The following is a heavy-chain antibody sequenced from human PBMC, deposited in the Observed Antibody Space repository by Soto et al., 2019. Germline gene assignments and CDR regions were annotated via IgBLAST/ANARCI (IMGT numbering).Heavy chain of an antibody. CDR2: IYPGDSDT. CDR1: GYSFTSYW. V-gene: IGHV5-51*01. CDR3: ARLEVADCGGDCYSGFPFDY. Sequence: PGESLKISCKGSGYSFTSYWIGWVRQMPGKGLEWMGIIYPGDSDTRYSPSFQGQVTISADKSISTAYLQWSSLKASDTAMYYCARLEVADCGGDCYSGFPFDYWGQGTLVTVSS. D-gene: IGHD2-21*01. J-gene: IGHJ4*02.